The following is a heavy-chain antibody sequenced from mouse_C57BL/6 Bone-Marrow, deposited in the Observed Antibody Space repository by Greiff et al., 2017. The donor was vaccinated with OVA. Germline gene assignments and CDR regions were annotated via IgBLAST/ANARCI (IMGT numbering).Heavy chain of an antibody. CDR1: GYTFTSYW. Sequence: QVQLQQPGAELVRPGSSVKLSCKASGYTFTSYWMHWVKQRPGQGLEWIGEIDPSDSYTNYNQKFKGKSTLTVDKSSSTAYMQLSSLTSEDSAVYYCARYGYDGSLFAYWGQGTLVTVSA. V-gene: IGHV1-69*01. CDR3: ARYGYDGSLFAY. CDR2: IDPSDSYT. D-gene: IGHD2-2*01. J-gene: IGHJ3*01.